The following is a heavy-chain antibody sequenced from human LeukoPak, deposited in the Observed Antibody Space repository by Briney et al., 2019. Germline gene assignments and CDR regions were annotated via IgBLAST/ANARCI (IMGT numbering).Heavy chain of an antibody. CDR2: IYSDGST. CDR3: ATIVPDVPATLTFDH. V-gene: IGHV3-66*01. D-gene: IGHD2-15*01. J-gene: IGHJ4*02. CDR1: GFTVSSNY. Sequence: PGGSLRLSCAASGFTVSSNYMSWVRQVPGKGLEWVSVIYSDGSTYSADSVRGRFTVSRDSSKNTVFLQMNSLRAEDTAVYYCATIVPDVPATLTFDHWGQGTAVTVSS.